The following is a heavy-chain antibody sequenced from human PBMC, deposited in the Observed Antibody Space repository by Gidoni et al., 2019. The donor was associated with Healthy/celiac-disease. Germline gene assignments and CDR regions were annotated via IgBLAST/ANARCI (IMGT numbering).Heavy chain of an antibody. CDR2: IKQDGSEK. J-gene: IGHJ4*02. D-gene: IGHD4-17*01. Sequence: EVQLVVSGGGLVQPGGSLSHSCEPSGFTFRSYWMSWVRQAPGKGLEWVANIKQDGSEKYYVDSVKGRFTISRDNAKNSLYLQMNSLRAEDTAVYYCARGYGDLDYWGQGTLVTVSS. CDR1: GFTFRSYW. V-gene: IGHV3-7*04. CDR3: ARGYGDLDY.